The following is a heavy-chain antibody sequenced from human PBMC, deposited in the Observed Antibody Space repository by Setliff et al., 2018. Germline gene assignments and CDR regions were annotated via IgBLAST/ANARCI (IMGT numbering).Heavy chain of an antibody. CDR1: GFTISDYA. CDR2: IGSKTYGGTT. J-gene: IGHJ3*02. Sequence: HPGGSLRLSCIVSGFTISDYAMSWVRQAPGKGLEWVGFIGSKTYGGTTEYAASVKGRFTISRDAKNIAYLQMNSLKTEDTAVYYCTRSSGAFDIWGQGTMVTVSS. CDR3: TRSSGAFDI. V-gene: IGHV3-49*04.